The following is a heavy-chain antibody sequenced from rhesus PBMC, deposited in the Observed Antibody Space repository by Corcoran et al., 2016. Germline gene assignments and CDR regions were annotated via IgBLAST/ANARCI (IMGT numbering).Heavy chain of an antibody. J-gene: IGHJ2*01. Sequence: QVQLQESGPGLVKPSETLSLTCAVSGGSFSSYWWSWIRQPPGKGLEWIGEINGNSGNTNYNPSLKSRVTVSKDASKNQFSLNLSSVTAADTAVYYCARGYSWNNVGWYFDLWGPGTPITISS. CDR3: ARGYSWNNVGWYFDL. D-gene: IGHD1-20*01. CDR1: GGSFSSYW. CDR2: INGNSGNT. V-gene: IGHV4-80*01.